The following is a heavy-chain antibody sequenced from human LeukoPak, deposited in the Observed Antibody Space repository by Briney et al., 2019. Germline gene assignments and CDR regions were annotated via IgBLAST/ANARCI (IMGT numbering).Heavy chain of an antibody. CDR2: IYYSGST. CDR1: GGSIGSSSYY. J-gene: IGHJ5*02. D-gene: IGHD6-19*01. CDR3: AKGAGPPWFDP. V-gene: IGHV4-39*07. Sequence: SETLSLTCTVSGGSIGSSSYYWGWIRQPPGKGLEWIGSIYYSGSTYYNPSLKSRVTISVDTSKNQLSMQLNSVTAADTAVYYCAKGAGPPWFDPWGQGTLVTVSS.